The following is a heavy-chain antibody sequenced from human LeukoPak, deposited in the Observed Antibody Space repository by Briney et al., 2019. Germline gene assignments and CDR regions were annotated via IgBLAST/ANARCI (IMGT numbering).Heavy chain of an antibody. Sequence: GGSLRLSCAASGFTFSSNWMHWVRQAPGKGLVWVSRINEDGSTTNYADSVKGRSTIFRDNSKNTLYVQMNSLRAEDTAVYYCAKGHYYGSGSLDYWGQGTLVTVSS. CDR2: INEDGSTT. CDR1: GFTFSSNW. V-gene: IGHV3-74*01. CDR3: AKGHYYGSGSLDY. D-gene: IGHD3-10*01. J-gene: IGHJ4*02.